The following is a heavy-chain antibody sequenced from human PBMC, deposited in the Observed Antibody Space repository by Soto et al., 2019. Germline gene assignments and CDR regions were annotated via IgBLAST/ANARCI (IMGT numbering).Heavy chain of an antibody. Sequence: ASVKVSCKASGYTFTSYAMNWVRQAPGQGLEWMGWINTNAGNPTYAQGFTGRFVFSLDTSVSTAYLQICSLKAEDTAVYYCARDLPPPLLWFGDNWFDPWGQGTLVTVSS. D-gene: IGHD3-10*01. CDR1: GYTFTSYA. V-gene: IGHV7-4-1*01. CDR3: ARDLPPPLLWFGDNWFDP. J-gene: IGHJ5*02. CDR2: INTNAGNP.